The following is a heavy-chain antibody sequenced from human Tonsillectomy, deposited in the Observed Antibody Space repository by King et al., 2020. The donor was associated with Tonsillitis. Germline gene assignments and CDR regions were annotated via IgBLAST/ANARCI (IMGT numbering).Heavy chain of an antibody. V-gene: IGHV3-21*01. D-gene: IGHD4-23*01. Sequence: VQLVESGGGLVKPGGSLRLSCAASGFTFSSYSMNWVRQAPGKGLEWVSSISSSSSNIYYADSLKGRFTISRDNAKNSLYLQMNSLRAEDTAVYYCARDLGQTTVVTPYYFDYWGQGTLVTVSS. CDR2: ISSSSSNI. CDR1: GFTFSSYS. J-gene: IGHJ4*02. CDR3: ARDLGQTTVVTPYYFDY.